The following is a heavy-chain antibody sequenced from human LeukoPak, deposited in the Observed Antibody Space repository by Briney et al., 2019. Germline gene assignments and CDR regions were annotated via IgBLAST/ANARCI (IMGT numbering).Heavy chain of an antibody. D-gene: IGHD6-13*01. CDR2: IDYSGST. CDR1: GGSISTGSYY. V-gene: IGHV4-39*07. Sequence: PSETLSLTCTVSGGSISTGSYYWGWIRQPPGKGLEWIGSIDYSGSTYYNPSLKSRVTISVDTSKNQFSLKLSSVTAADTAVYYCARGQHRGRFDYWGQGTLVTVSS. J-gene: IGHJ4*02. CDR3: ARGQHRGRFDY.